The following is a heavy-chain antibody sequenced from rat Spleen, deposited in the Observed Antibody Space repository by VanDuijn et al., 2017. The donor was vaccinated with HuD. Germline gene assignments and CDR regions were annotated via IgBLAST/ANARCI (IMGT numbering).Heavy chain of an antibody. Sequence: EVQLVESGGGLVQPGRSMKLSCAASGFTFSHYDMAWVRQAQKKGLEWVAFISYDGDTTYYRDSVKGRFTISRDNAKSTLYLQMDSLRSEDTATYYCSTRDGGYPHWGQGVMVTVSS. CDR1: GFTFSHYD. J-gene: IGHJ2*01. V-gene: IGHV5-22*01. CDR2: ISYDGDTT. CDR3: STRDGGYPH. D-gene: IGHD1-11*01.